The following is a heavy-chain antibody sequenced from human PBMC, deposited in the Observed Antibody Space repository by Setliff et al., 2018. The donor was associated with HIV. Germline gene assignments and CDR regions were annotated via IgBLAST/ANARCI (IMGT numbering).Heavy chain of an antibody. V-gene: IGHV4-61*01. D-gene: IGHD4-17*01. CDR3: ARDPPGHGDSNDY. CDR2: IYYTWST. Sequence: SETLSLTCTASGGSVGSGSYYWSWIRQPPGKGLEYIGYIYYTWSTTYNPSLKSRVSMSIDTSKNQFSLRLTSVTAADTAVYYCARDPPGHGDSNDYWGQGTLVTVS. J-gene: IGHJ4*02. CDR1: GGSVGSGSYY.